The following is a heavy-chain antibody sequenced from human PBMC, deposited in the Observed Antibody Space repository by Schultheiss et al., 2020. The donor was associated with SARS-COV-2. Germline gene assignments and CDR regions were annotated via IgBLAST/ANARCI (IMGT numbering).Heavy chain of an antibody. CDR2: TYYRSKWYT. CDR1: GDSVSSHSAA. V-gene: IGHV6-1*01. J-gene: IGHJ4*02. Sequence: SQTLSLTCVISGDSVSSHSAAWNWIRQSPSRGLEWLGRTYYRSKWYTEYAVSVKGRITINPDTSKNHFSVQLNSVTPEDTAVYYCARGVREFDYWGQGTLVTVSS. CDR3: ARGVREFDY.